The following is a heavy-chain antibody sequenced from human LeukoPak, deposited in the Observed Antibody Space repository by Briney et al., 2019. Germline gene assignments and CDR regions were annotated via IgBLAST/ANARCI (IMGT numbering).Heavy chain of an antibody. Sequence: GGSLRLSCAASGFTFSSYSMNWVRQAPGKGLEWVSSISSSSSYIYYADSVKGRFTISRDNAKNSLYLQMNSLRAEDTAVYYCGSSDASAYYQSIDYWGQGTLVTVSS. J-gene: IGHJ4*02. CDR2: ISSSSSYI. CDR3: GSSDASAYYQSIDY. D-gene: IGHD1-26*01. CDR1: GFTFSSYS. V-gene: IGHV3-21*01.